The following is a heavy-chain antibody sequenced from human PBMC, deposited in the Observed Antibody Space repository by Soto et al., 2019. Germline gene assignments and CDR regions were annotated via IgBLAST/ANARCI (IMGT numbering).Heavy chain of an antibody. CDR3: SRPIWYSSSSRVVY. D-gene: IGHD6-6*01. Sequence: EVQLVESGGGLVQPGGSLRLSCAASGFTFSSYWMHWVRQAPGKGLVWVSRIDSDGSSTSYADSVKGRFTISRDNAKNTLYLQMNILRAEDTAVYYCSRPIWYSSSSRVVYWGQGTLVTVSS. J-gene: IGHJ4*02. CDR1: GFTFSSYW. V-gene: IGHV3-74*01. CDR2: IDSDGSST.